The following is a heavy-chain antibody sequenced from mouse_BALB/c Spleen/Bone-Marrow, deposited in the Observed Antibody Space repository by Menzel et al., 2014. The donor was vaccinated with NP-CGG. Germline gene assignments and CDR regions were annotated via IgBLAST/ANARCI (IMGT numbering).Heavy chain of an antibody. CDR3: TRWYYGNYFDY. CDR1: GYTFTSYY. Sequence: VQLQQSGAELVKPGASVKLSCKASGYTFTSYYMYWVKQRPGQGLERIGEINPSNGGTNFNEKSKSKATLTVDKSSSTAYMQLSSLTSEDSAVYYCTRWYYGNYFDYWGQGTTLTVSS. J-gene: IGHJ2*01. CDR2: INPSNGGT. D-gene: IGHD2-1*01. V-gene: IGHV1S81*02.